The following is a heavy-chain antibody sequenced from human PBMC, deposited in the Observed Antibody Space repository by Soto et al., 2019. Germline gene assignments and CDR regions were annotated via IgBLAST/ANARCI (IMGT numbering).Heavy chain of an antibody. V-gene: IGHV3-33*01. CDR2: IWFDGSNK. CDR3: ARGQLPAATTYFDF. Sequence: QVHLVESGGGVVQPGGSLRFSCAASGFTFSSYAIHWVRQAPGKGLEWVAIIWFDGSNKYYADSVKGRFSISIDNAKNAPFLQMDSLRAEDTAVYYCARGQLPAATTYFDFWGQGTLVIVSS. J-gene: IGHJ4*02. CDR1: GFTFSSYA. D-gene: IGHD2-15*01.